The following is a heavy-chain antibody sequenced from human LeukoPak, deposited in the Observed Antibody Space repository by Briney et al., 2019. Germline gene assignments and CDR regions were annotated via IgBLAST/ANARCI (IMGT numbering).Heavy chain of an antibody. J-gene: IGHJ6*02. Sequence: GGSLRLSGAASGFTFSSYTMNWVRQAPGKGLGWVSSISSSGYIYYADSVKGRLTISRDNAKNSLYLQMNSLRAEGTAVYYCARDPTPRYCSGGSCYTHYGMDVWGQGTTVTVSS. V-gene: IGHV3-21*01. CDR2: ISSSGYI. CDR1: GFTFSSYT. D-gene: IGHD2-15*01. CDR3: ARDPTPRYCSGGSCYTHYGMDV.